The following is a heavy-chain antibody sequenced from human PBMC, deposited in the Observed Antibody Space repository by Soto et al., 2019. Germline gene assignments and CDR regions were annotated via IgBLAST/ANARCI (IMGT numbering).Heavy chain of an antibody. D-gene: IGHD3-22*01. J-gene: IGHJ4*02. CDR2: FTGSGGSA. CDR1: PFSFSSYD. Sequence: GGSLRLSCAASPFSFSSYDMSWVRQAAGKGLEWVAVFTGSGGSAFYADSVKGRFTISRDRSTNTLFLQMSSLRVEDTAVYYCATHASGYYRHSFDNWGQGPPVTVSS. CDR3: ATHASGYYRHSFDN. V-gene: IGHV3-23*01.